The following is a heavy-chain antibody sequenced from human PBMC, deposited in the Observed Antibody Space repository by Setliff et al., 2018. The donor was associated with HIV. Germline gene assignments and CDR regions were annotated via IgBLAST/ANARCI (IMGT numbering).Heavy chain of an antibody. J-gene: IGHJ6*03. V-gene: IGHV1-18*01. CDR3: VRLTADRTNYYYYMDV. CDR1: GYSLSTYA. Sequence: ASVKVSCKASGYSLSTYAISWVRQAPGQGLEWMGWIDSNNGNRNFAQKFRGRVTITTDISTNTAYMEVRSLSFDDTAVYYCVRLTADRTNYYYYMDVWGKGTTVTVSS. D-gene: IGHD2-8*01. CDR2: IDSNNGNR.